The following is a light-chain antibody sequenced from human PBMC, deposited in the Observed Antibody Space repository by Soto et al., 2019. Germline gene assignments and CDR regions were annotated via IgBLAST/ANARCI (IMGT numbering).Light chain of an antibody. V-gene: IGKV1D-13*01. Sequence: AIQLTQSPSSLSASVGDRVTITCRASQGVSSSLAWYQQKPGTAPKLLIYDASDLETGVPSRFSGSGSGTDFTLTIRSLQPEDFATYYCQQFNNYPLTCGQGTRLEIK. CDR1: QGVSSS. CDR3: QQFNNYPLT. J-gene: IGKJ5*01. CDR2: DAS.